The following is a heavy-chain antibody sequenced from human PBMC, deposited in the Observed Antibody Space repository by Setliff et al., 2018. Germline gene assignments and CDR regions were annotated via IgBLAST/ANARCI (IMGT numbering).Heavy chain of an antibody. CDR3: ARDEVNDILTGYYPH. Sequence: ASVKVSCKASGYTFSNYGISWVRQAPGQGLEWMGWISAYNGNTNYAQKFQGRVTMTTDTSTSTAYMELRSLRSDDTAVYYCARDEVNDILTGYYPHWGQGTLVTVS. CDR1: GYTFSNYG. D-gene: IGHD3-9*01. CDR2: ISAYNGNT. V-gene: IGHV1-18*01. J-gene: IGHJ4*02.